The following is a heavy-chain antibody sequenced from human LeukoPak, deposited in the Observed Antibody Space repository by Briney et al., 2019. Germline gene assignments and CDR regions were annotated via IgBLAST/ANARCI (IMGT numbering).Heavy chain of an antibody. D-gene: IGHD3-10*01. CDR3: ARYYYGSRTSFDP. J-gene: IGHJ5*02. CDR1: GFTFSSYA. V-gene: IGHV3-23*01. CDR2: ISGSGGST. Sequence: PGGSLRLSCAASGFTFSSYAMSWVRQAPGKGLEWVSAISGSGGSTYYADSVKGRFTISRDNSKNSLYLQMSSLRAEDTAIYYCARYYYGSRTSFDPWGQGTRVTVSS.